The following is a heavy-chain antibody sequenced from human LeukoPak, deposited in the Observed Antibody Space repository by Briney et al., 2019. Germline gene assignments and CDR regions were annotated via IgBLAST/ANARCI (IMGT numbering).Heavy chain of an antibody. V-gene: IGHV4-4*07. Sequence: SETLSLTCTVSGGSISSYDWSWIRQPAGKGLEWIGRIYTSGSTNYNPSLKSRVTMSVDTSKNQFSLKLSSVTAADTAVYYCARGEGDYVWGSYRQGAFDIWGQGTMVTVSS. CDR3: ARGEGDYVWGSYRQGAFDI. D-gene: IGHD3-16*02. CDR2: IYTSGST. CDR1: GGSISSYD. J-gene: IGHJ3*02.